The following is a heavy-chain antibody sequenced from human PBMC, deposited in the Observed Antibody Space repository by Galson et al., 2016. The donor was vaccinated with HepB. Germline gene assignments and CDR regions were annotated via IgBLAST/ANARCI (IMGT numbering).Heavy chain of an antibody. J-gene: IGHJ6*02. D-gene: IGHD2-21*01. Sequence: SLRLSCAASGFTFSDYYMNWIRQAPGKGLEWISYISAYGCSRYYADSVRGRFTISRDNAETSLYLQMNSLRAEDTAVYYCARVPHKGGGMDVWGQGTTVIVSS. CDR2: ISAYGCSR. CDR1: GFTFSDYY. V-gene: IGHV3-11*01. CDR3: ARVPHKGGGMDV.